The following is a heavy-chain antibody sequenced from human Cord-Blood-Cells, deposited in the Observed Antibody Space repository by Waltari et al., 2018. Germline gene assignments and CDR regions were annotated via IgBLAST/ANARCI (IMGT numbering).Heavy chain of an antibody. V-gene: IGHV1-69*01. D-gene: IGHD6-13*01. CDR2: IIPIFGTA. CDR3: AREEKRYSSSWYPTYYFDY. Sequence: QVQLVQSGAEVKKPGSSVKVSCKASGGTFSSYAISWVRQAPGQGLEWMGGIIPIFGTANYAQKFQGRVTITADESTSTAYMGLSSLRSEDTAVYYCAREEKRYSSSWYPTYYFDYWGQGTLVTVSS. CDR1: GGTFSSYA. J-gene: IGHJ4*02.